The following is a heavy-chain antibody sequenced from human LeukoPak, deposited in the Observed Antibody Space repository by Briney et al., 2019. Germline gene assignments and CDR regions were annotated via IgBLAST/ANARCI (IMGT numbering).Heavy chain of an antibody. V-gene: IGHV1-18*01. CDR1: GYIFTSRG. CDR2: ISAYNGNT. J-gene: IGHJ6*02. D-gene: IGHD6-19*01. Sequence: ASVKVSCKASGYIFTSRGITWVRQAPGQGLEWMGWISAYNGNTNYAQNVQGRVTVTRDTSTSTAYMELRSLRSDDTAVYFCARDLPVAAVEGTTRGMDVWGQGTTVTVSS. CDR3: ARDLPVAAVEGTTRGMDV.